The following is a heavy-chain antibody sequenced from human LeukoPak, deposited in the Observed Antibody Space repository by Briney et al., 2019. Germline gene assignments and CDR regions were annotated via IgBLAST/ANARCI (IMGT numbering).Heavy chain of an antibody. CDR2: IYYSGST. CDR3: ARLFSNYYGSGSYYKLYYYYMDV. D-gene: IGHD3-10*01. Sequence: SETLSLTCTVSGGSISSSSYYWGWIRQPPGKGLEWIRSIYYSGSTYYNPSLKSRVTISVDTSKNQFSLKLSSVTAADTAVYYCARLFSNYYGSGSYYKLYYYYMDVWGKGTTVTISS. CDR1: GGSISSSSYY. J-gene: IGHJ6*03. V-gene: IGHV4-39*01.